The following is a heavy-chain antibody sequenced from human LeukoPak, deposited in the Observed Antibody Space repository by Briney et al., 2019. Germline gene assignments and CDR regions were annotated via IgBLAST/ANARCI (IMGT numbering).Heavy chain of an antibody. D-gene: IGHD7-27*01. CDR1: GFTFSSYG. CDR2: IWYDGSNK. CDR3: ARQSGLTGPYYYYGMDV. Sequence: GGSLRLSRAASGFTFSSYGMHWVRQAPGKGLEWVAVIWYDGSNKYYADSVKGRFTISRDNSKNTLYLQMNSLRAEDTAVYYCARQSGLTGPYYYYGMDVWGQGTTVTVSS. J-gene: IGHJ6*02. V-gene: IGHV3-33*01.